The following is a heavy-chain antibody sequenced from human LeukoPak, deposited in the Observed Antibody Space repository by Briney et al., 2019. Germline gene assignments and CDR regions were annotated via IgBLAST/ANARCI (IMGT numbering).Heavy chain of an antibody. CDR1: GFTFSSYA. J-gene: IGHJ4*02. CDR2: ISYDGSNK. CDR3: AKGRGSYFYFDY. Sequence: GGSLRLSCAASGFTFSSYAMHWVRQAPGKGLEWVAVISYDGSNKYYADSVKGRFTISRDNSKNTLYLQMNSLRAEDTAVYYCAKGRGSYFYFDYWGQGTLVIVSS. V-gene: IGHV3-30*04. D-gene: IGHD1-26*01.